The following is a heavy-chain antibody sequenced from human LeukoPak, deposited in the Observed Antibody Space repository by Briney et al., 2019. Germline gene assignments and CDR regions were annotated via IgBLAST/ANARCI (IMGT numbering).Heavy chain of an antibody. Sequence: GGSLRLSCEASGFTFRDYWMTWVRQAPGEGLEWVANVKQDGTEKFYVDSVKGRFTISRDNGKNSLYLQMNSLKVEDTAIYYCARAGGTSWADYWGQGTLVTVSS. D-gene: IGHD6-13*01. V-gene: IGHV3-7*01. CDR3: ARAGGTSWADY. CDR2: VKQDGTEK. J-gene: IGHJ4*02. CDR1: GFTFRDYW.